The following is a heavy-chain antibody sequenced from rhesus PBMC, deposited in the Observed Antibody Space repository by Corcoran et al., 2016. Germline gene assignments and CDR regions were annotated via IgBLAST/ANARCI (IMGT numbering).Heavy chain of an antibody. Sequence: EVQLVETGGGLVQPGGSLKLSCAASGFTFSSYGMSWVRQAPGKGLEWVSAINSGGGSTYYADSVKGRFTISRDNSKNTLYLQMNSLRAEDTAVYYCANNRGYFDYWGQGVLVTVSS. CDR1: GFTFSSYG. CDR2: INSGGGST. J-gene: IGHJ4*01. CDR3: ANNRGYFDY. V-gene: IGHV3S5*01.